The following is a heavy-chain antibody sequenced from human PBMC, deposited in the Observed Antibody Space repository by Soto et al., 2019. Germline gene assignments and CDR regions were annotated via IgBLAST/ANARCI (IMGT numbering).Heavy chain of an antibody. CDR2: IIPIFGTA. CDR3: ARDRPYSSSWYGDY. J-gene: IGHJ4*02. CDR1: GGTFSSYA. D-gene: IGHD6-13*01. Sequence: AVKVSCKASGGTFSSYAISWVRQAPGQGLEWMGGIIPIFGTANYAQKFQGRVTITADESTSTAYMELSSLRSEDTAVYYCARDRPYSSSWYGDYWGQGTLVTVSS. V-gene: IGHV1-69*13.